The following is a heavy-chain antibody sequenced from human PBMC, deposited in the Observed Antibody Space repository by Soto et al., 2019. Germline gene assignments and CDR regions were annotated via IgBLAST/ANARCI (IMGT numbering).Heavy chain of an antibody. CDR1: GYSFSNYA. J-gene: IGHJ6*02. V-gene: IGHV1-18*01. D-gene: IGHD3-3*01. Sequence: QVQLVQSGGEVKKPGASVKVSCKASGYSFSNYAISWVRQAPGQGLEWMGWINVYKGDTKYSQKFQDRFTVTTDTSTSTAYMEFRSLRSDDTCVYYCARDSPYNDFWSSIMEVYHYGLDVWGQGTTVSVSS. CDR3: ARDSPYNDFWSSIMEVYHYGLDV. CDR2: INVYKGDT.